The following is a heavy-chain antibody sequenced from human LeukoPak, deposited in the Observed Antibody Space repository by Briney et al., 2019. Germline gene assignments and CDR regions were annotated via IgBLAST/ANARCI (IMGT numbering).Heavy chain of an antibody. V-gene: IGHV3-23*01. J-gene: IGHJ4*02. CDR1: GFTFSSYG. CDR3: AKDVYDSLPGPDY. CDR2: ISGSGGST. D-gene: IGHD3-22*01. Sequence: GGTLRLSCAASGFTFSSYGMSWVRQAPGKGLEWVSAISGSGGSTYYADSVKGRFTISRDNSKNTLYLQMNSLRAEDTAVYYCAKDVYDSLPGPDYWGQGTLVTVSS.